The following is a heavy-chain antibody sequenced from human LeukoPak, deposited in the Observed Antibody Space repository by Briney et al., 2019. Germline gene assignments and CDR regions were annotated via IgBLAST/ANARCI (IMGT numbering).Heavy chain of an antibody. V-gene: IGHV1-8*01. D-gene: IGHD6-19*01. J-gene: IGHJ6*02. CDR2: MNPNSGNT. CDR1: GYTFTSYD. Sequence: ASVKVSCKASGYTFTSYDINWVRQAPGQGLEWMGWMNPNSGNTGYAQKFQGRVTMTRNTSISTAYMELSSLRSEDTAVYYCSVSSPYRHYYYYGMDVWGQGTTVTVSS. CDR3: SVSSPYRHYYYYGMDV.